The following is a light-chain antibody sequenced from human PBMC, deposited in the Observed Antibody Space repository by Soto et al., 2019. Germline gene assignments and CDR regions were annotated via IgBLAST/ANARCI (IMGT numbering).Light chain of an antibody. CDR2: DAS. V-gene: IGKV1-5*02. J-gene: IGKJ1*01. CDR3: QQYNSYSPRT. CDR1: QSVSSF. Sequence: IEMTQSPSTLSASVGYRVTIVCRASQSVSSFLAWYQQKPAKAPKVLIYDASTLENGVPSRFSGSGSGTEFTLTISSLQPDDFATYYCQQYNSYSPRTFGQGTKVDIK.